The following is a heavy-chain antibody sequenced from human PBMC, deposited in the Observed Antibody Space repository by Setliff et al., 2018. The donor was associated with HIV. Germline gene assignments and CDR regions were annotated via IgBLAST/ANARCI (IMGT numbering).Heavy chain of an antibody. J-gene: IGHJ4*02. CDR2: IKQDGSET. Sequence: PGGSLRLSCAASGFTFSSYWMSWVRQAPGKGLEWVANIKQDGSETYYVDSVKGRFTISRDNAKNSLYLQMNSLRAEDTAVYYCAKGARCSGFDREYFDYWGQGTLVTVSS. V-gene: IGHV3-7*01. D-gene: IGHD5-12*01. CDR3: AKGARCSGFDREYFDY. CDR1: GFTFSSYW.